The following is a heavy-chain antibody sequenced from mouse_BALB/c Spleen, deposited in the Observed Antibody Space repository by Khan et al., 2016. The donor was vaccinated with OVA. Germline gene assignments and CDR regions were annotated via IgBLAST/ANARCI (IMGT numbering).Heavy chain of an antibody. V-gene: IGHV1S81*02. D-gene: IGHD1-1*02. CDR3: TRSGYGGFAY. CDR2: INPNNGDT. CDR1: GYTFTSYY. Sequence: QVQLQQSGAELVKPGASVRLSCTSSGYTFTSYYLYWVKQRPGQGLEWIGDINPNNGDTNFNEKFKSKATLTVDKSSSTAYMQLSSLTSEDSAVYYCTRSGYGGFAYWGQGTLVTVSA. J-gene: IGHJ3*01.